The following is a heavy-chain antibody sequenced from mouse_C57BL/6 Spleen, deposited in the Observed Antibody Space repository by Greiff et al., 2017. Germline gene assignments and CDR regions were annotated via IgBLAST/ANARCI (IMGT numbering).Heavy chain of an antibody. CDR2: IYPSDSET. CDR1: GYTFTSYW. D-gene: IGHD4-1*01. CDR3: ARSTGAFDD. Sequence: QVQLQQPGAELVRPGSSVKLSCKASGYTFTSYWMDWVKQRPGQGLEWIGNIYPSDSETHYNQKFKDKATLTVDKSSSTAYMQLSSLTSEDSAVYYCARSTGAFDDWGKGTTLTVSS. V-gene: IGHV1-61*01. J-gene: IGHJ2*01.